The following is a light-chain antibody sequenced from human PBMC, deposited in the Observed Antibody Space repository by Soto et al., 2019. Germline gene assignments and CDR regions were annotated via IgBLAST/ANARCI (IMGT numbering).Light chain of an antibody. CDR3: QQRHMWPIT. CDR1: QSVGGS. Sequence: ETVLTQSPGTLSLSQGERATLSCRASQSVGGSLAWYQQRPGQAPRLLIYGASSRATGIPDRFSGSGSGTDFTLTISSLEPEDSAVYYCQQRHMWPITFGQGTRLEI. V-gene: IGKV3-11*01. CDR2: GAS. J-gene: IGKJ5*01.